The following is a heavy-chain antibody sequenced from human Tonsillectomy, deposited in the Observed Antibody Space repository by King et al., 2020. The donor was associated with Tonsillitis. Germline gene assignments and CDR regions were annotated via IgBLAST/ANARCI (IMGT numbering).Heavy chain of an antibody. V-gene: IGHV3-9*01. J-gene: IGHJ4*02. D-gene: IGHD3-22*01. CDR3: AKGRDYYDSSGIDY. CDR1: GFTFDDYA. CDR2: INWNSGSI. Sequence: VQLVESGGGLVQPGRSLRLSCAASGFTFDDYAMHWVRQAPGKGLEWVSVINWNSGSIGYAAPVKGRFTISRENAKNSLYLQMNSLRAEDTALYYCAKGRDYYDSSGIDYWGQGTLVTVSS.